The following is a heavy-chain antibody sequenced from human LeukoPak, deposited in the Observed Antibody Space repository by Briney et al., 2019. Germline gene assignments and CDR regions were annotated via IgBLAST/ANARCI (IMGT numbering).Heavy chain of an antibody. CDR3: ARGVGYYGSGSYGLDNWFDP. CDR1: GFTFSNYW. Sequence: GGSLRLSCTASGFTFSNYWMSWVRQAPGKGLVWVSRINSDGSSTSYADSVKGRFTISRDDAKNTLYLQMNSLRAEDTAVYYCARGVGYYGSGSYGLDNWFDPWGQGTLVTVSS. D-gene: IGHD3-10*01. J-gene: IGHJ5*02. CDR2: INSDGSST. V-gene: IGHV3-74*01.